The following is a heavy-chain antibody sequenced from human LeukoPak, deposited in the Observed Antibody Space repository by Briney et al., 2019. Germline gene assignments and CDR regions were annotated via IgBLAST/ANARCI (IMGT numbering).Heavy chain of an antibody. V-gene: IGHV6-1*01. CDR1: GDSVSSNSAA. CDR2: TYYRSKWYN. Sequence: SQTLSLTCAISGDSVSSNSAAWNWIRQSPSRGLEWLGRTYYRSKWYNDYAVSVKSRITINPDTSKNQFSLQLNSVTPEDTAVYYCARGLHSSWYVGYYYYYMDVWGKGTTVTVSS. D-gene: IGHD6-13*01. CDR3: ARGLHSSWYVGYYYYYMDV. J-gene: IGHJ6*03.